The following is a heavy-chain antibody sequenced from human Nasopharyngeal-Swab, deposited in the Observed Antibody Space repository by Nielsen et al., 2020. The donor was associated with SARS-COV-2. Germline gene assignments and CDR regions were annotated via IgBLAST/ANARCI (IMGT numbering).Heavy chain of an antibody. D-gene: IGHD3-22*01. V-gene: IGHV3-23*01. CDR3: VKEGPRGYAAW. CDR2: FADNDNKT. J-gene: IGHJ4*02. CDR1: GLTFSSST. Sequence: GESLKISCTASGLTFSSSTMSWVRHAPGKGPEWVSAFADNDNKTYYAGSVKGRFTISRDNSNSMLFLQMSSLRVEDTALYYCVKEGPRGYAAWWGRGTPVTVSP.